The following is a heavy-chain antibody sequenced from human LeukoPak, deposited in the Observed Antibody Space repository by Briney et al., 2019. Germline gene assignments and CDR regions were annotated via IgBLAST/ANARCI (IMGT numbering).Heavy chain of an antibody. CDR3: ARDPRSYTGYDETFDY. J-gene: IGHJ4*02. V-gene: IGHV4-34*01. Sequence: SETLSLTCAVYGGSFSGYYWSWIRQPPGKGLEWIGEIRHSGSTNYNPSLKSRVTMSLDTSEDQFSLKLSSVTAADTAVYYCARDPRSYTGYDETFDYWGQGTLVTVSS. CDR2: IRHSGST. CDR1: GGSFSGYY. D-gene: IGHD5-12*01.